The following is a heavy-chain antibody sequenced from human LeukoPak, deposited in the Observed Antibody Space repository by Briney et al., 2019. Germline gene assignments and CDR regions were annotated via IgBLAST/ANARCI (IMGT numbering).Heavy chain of an antibody. CDR1: GGSISSYY. J-gene: IGHJ3*02. CDR3: ARDITYYYDSSGYHDAFDI. V-gene: IGHV4-4*07. Sequence: KSSETLSLTCTVSGGSISSYYWSWIRQPAGKGLEWIGRIYTSGSTNYNPSLKSRVTISVDTSKNQFSLKLSSVTAADTAVYYCARDITYYYDSSGYHDAFDIWGQGTMVTVSS. CDR2: IYTSGST. D-gene: IGHD3-22*01.